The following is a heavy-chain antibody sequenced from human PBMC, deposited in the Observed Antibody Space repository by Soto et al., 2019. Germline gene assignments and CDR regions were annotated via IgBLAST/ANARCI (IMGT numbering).Heavy chain of an antibody. J-gene: IGHJ4*02. D-gene: IGHD3-16*01. CDR1: GFTFSRHT. Sequence: QVQLEESGGGVVQPGRSLRLSCAASGFTFSRHTMHWVRQAPGKGLEWVASISYDGSNKYYADSVKGRFTISRDNSKXXXXXXXXXXXXXXXXXXXXXXDRLRXXXXXLLGYFDYWGQGTLVTVSS. CDR3: XXDRLRXXXXXLLGYFDY. V-gene: IGHV3-30*04. CDR2: ISYDGSNK.